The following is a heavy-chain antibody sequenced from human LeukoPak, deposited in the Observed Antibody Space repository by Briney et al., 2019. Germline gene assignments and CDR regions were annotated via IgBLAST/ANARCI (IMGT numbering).Heavy chain of an antibody. CDR3: ATENGFNDY. CDR2: IYYSGDT. V-gene: IGHV4-59*12. D-gene: IGHD2-8*01. J-gene: IGHJ4*02. Sequence: PSETLSLTCTVSGGYISSYYWSWIRQPPGRGLEWIAYIYYSGDTNYNPSLKSRVIVSVDTSKNQFSLKLSSVTAADTAVYYCATENGFNDYWGQGTLVTVSS. CDR1: GGYISSYY.